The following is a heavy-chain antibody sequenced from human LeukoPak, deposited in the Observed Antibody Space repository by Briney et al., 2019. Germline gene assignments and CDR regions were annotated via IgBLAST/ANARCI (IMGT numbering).Heavy chain of an antibody. CDR1: GSRFTSYW. V-gene: IGHV5-51*01. CDR3: AIPKSPYDAFDI. Sequence: GASLKISCKGSGSRFTSYWIGWARQMPGKGLEWMGIIYPGDSDTRYSPSFQGQVTISADKSISTAYLQWSSLKASDTAMYYCAIPKSPYDAFDIWGQGTMVTVSS. CDR2: IYPGDSDT. J-gene: IGHJ3*02.